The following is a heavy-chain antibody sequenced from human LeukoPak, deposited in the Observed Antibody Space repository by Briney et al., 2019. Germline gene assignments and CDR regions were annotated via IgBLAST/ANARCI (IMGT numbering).Heavy chain of an antibody. CDR1: GYTFTSYD. J-gene: IGHJ4*02. CDR3: ARGGQQLADFDY. D-gene: IGHD6-13*01. Sequence: ASVKVSCKASGYTFTSYDINWVRQAPGQGLEWMGWINPNSGGTNYAQKFQGRVTMTRDTSTSTAYMELSRLRSDDTAVYYCARGGQQLADFDYWGQGTLVTVSS. CDR2: INPNSGGT. V-gene: IGHV1-2*02.